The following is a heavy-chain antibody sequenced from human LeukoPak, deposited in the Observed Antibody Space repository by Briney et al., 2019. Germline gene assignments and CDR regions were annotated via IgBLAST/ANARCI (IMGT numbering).Heavy chain of an antibody. V-gene: IGHV4-30-2*01. CDR2: IYHSGST. Sequence: SETLSLTCTVSGGSISSTNYFWSWIRQPPGKGLEWIGHIYHSGSTYYNPSLKSRVTISVDRSNNQFSLKLSSVTAADTAVYYCASLTSYYFDYWGQGALVTVSS. CDR1: GGSISSTNYF. CDR3: ASLTSYYFDY. J-gene: IGHJ4*02.